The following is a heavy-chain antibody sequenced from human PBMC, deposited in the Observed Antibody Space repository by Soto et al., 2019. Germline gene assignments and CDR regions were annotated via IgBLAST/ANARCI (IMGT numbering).Heavy chain of an antibody. CDR2: IYYSGST. J-gene: IGHJ4*02. CDR3: ATSDSSGYYYVGY. CDR1: GGSISSGGYY. D-gene: IGHD3-22*01. V-gene: IGHV4-31*03. Sequence: SETLSLTCTVSGGSISSGGYYWSWIRQHPGKGLEWIGYIYYSGSTYYNPSLKSRVTISVDTSKNQFSLKLSSVTAADTVVYYCATSDSSGYYYVGYWGQGTLVTVSS.